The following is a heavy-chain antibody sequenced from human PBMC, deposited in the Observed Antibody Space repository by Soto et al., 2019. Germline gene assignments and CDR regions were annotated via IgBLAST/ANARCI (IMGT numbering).Heavy chain of an antibody. D-gene: IGHD3-16*01. J-gene: IGHJ6*02. CDR1: GFTFSSYW. CDR3: ARDRRSGSNVWGYYYAMDV. V-gene: IGHV3-7*01. Sequence: GVLRLSCAASGFTFSSYWMTWVRQAPGKGLEWVANIKHDGSESYYVDSVKGRFIISRDNAANSLYLQMTNLRTEDTSVYYCARDRRSGSNVWGYYYAMDVWGQGATVTVSS. CDR2: IKHDGSES.